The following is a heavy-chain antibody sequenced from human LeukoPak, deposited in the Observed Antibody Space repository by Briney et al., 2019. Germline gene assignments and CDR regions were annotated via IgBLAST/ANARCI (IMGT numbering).Heavy chain of an antibody. D-gene: IGHD3-22*01. CDR2: ITGNALNI. CDR3: AKLQDFYDNCGYSYFDN. CDR1: GFTFSNYA. V-gene: IGHV3-23*01. Sequence: GGSLRLSCAASGFTFSNYAMSWVRQAPGKGLEWVSSITGNALNIYHADFIKGRFTISRDDSQNTLYLHLSSLRVEDTAVYYCAKLQDFYDNCGYSYFDNWGQGALVTLSS. J-gene: IGHJ4*02.